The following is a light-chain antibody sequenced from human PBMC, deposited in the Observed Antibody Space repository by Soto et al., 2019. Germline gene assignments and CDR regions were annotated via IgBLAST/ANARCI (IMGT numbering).Light chain of an antibody. Sequence: EIVLTQSPATLSLSPGERATLSCRTSQSVGKYFAWYQQKPGRAPRLLIYDASSRATGIPARFIGSGSGTDFILTISSLEPEDFAIYYCQQRSNWPITFGQGTRLEIK. CDR3: QQRSNWPIT. CDR2: DAS. CDR1: QSVGKY. V-gene: IGKV3-11*01. J-gene: IGKJ5*01.